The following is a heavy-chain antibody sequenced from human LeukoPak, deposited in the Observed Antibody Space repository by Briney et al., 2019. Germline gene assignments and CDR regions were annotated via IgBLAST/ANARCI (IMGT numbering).Heavy chain of an antibody. V-gene: IGHV4-4*07. Sequence: SETLSLTCTVSGGSISSYYWSWIRQPAGKGLEWIGRIYTSGSTNYNPPLKSRVTMSVDTSKNQFSLKLSSVTAADTAVYYCARHCSGGSCYPLFDYWGQGTLVTVSS. J-gene: IGHJ4*02. CDR1: GGSISSYY. CDR3: ARHCSGGSCYPLFDY. CDR2: IYTSGST. D-gene: IGHD2-15*01.